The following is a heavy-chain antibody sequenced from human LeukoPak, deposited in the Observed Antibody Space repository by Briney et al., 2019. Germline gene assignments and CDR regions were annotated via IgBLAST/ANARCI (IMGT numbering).Heavy chain of an antibody. CDR3: ARDYFYPMDV. CDR2: IKHDGSEK. V-gene: IGHV3-7*04. CDR1: GFTFRIYW. Sequence: GGSLRLSCEASGFTFRIYWMSWVRQAPGKEREWVANIKHDGSEKYYADSVKGRFTISRDNAKNSLYLQMKSLRAEDTAVYYCARDYFYPMDVWGQGTTVTVSS. J-gene: IGHJ6*02.